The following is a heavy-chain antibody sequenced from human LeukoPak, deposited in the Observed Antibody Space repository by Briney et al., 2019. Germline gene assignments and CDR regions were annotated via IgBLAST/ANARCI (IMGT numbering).Heavy chain of an antibody. CDR1: GYSISSGYY. CDR3: ARGSAEPFDP. Sequence: PSQTLSLTCTVSGYSISSGYYWGWIRQPPGKGLEWIGSIYHSGSTYYNPSLKSRVTISVDTSKNQFSLKLSSVTAADTAVYYCARGSAEPFDPWGQGTLVTVSS. CDR2: IYHSGST. J-gene: IGHJ5*02. V-gene: IGHV4-38-2*02. D-gene: IGHD6-25*01.